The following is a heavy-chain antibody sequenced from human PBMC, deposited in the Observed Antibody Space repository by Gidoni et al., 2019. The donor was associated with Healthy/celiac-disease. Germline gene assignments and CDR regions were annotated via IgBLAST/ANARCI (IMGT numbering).Heavy chain of an antibody. CDR2: ISSSSSYI. Sequence: EVQLVESGGGLVKPGGSLRLSCAASGFPFSSYSMNWVRQAPGKGLEWVSAISSSSSYIYYADSVKGRFTISRDNAKNSLYLQMNSLRAEDTAVYYCARDSEGESISQADYWGQGTLVTVSS. CDR3: ARDSEGESISQADY. D-gene: IGHD3-3*01. V-gene: IGHV3-21*01. J-gene: IGHJ4*02. CDR1: GFPFSSYS.